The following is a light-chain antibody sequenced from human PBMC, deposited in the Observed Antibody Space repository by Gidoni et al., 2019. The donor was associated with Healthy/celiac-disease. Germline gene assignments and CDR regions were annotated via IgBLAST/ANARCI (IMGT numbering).Light chain of an antibody. V-gene: IGKV3-11*01. J-gene: IGKJ3*01. CDR1: QSVSSY. Sequence: PGERATLSCRASQSVSSYLAWYQQKPGQAPRLLIYDASNRATGIPARFSGSGSGTDFTLTISSLEPEDFAVYYCQQRSNWRRITFGPXTKVDIK. CDR2: DAS. CDR3: QQRSNWRRIT.